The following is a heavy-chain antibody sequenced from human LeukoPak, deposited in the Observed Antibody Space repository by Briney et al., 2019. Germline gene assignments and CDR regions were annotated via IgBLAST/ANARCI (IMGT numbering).Heavy chain of an antibody. CDR2: IIPIFGTA. Sequence: ASVKVSCKASGGTFSSYAISWVRQAPGQGLEWMGGIIPIFGTANYAQKFQGRVTITADESTSTAYMKLSSLRSEDTAVYYCARGYCSSTSCYPGSGYYMDVWGKGTTVTVSS. V-gene: IGHV1-69*13. J-gene: IGHJ6*03. D-gene: IGHD2-2*01. CDR1: GGTFSSYA. CDR3: ARGYCSSTSCYPGSGYYMDV.